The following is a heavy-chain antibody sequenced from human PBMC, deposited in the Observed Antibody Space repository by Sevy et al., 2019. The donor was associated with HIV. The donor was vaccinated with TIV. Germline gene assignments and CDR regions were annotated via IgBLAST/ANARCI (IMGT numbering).Heavy chain of an antibody. D-gene: IGHD3-3*01. V-gene: IGHV4-30-2*01. CDR2: IYHSGST. J-gene: IGHJ5*02. CDR1: GGSISSGGYS. CDR3: ARGDGFTIFGVVIPNWFDP. Sequence: SLTCAVSGGSISSGGYSWSWIRQPPGKGLEWIGYIYHSGSTYYNPSLKSRVTISVDRSKNQFSLKLSSVTAADTAVYYCARGDGFTIFGVVIPNWFDPWGQGTLVTVSS.